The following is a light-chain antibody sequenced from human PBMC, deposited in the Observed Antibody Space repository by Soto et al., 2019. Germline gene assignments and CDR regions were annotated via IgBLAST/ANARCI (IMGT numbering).Light chain of an antibody. CDR3: QQSYSTRWT. Sequence: DIQMTQSPSPLSASVGDRVDITCRTSQSVSSYLNWYQAKPGKAPKLLIYEASSLESGVPSRFSGSGSGTDFTLTISSLQPEDFATYYCQQSYSTRWTFGQGTKVDIK. CDR2: EAS. V-gene: IGKV1-39*01. J-gene: IGKJ1*01. CDR1: QSVSSY.